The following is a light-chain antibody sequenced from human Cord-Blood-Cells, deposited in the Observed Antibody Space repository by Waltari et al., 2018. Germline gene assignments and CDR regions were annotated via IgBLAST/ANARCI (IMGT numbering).Light chain of an antibody. CDR1: QSVSSSY. V-gene: IGKV3-20*01. CDR3: QQYGSSPMYT. Sequence: EIVLTQSPGTLSLSPGERATLSCRSSQSVSSSYLAWYQQKPGQAPRLLIYGASSKATGIPDRFSGRGSGTDCTLTISRLDPEGVAVYYCQQYGSSPMYTFGQGTKLEIK. J-gene: IGKJ2*01. CDR2: GAS.